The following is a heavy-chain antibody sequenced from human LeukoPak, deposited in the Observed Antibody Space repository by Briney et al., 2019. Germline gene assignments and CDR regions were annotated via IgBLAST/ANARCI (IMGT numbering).Heavy chain of an antibody. V-gene: IGHV3-7*01. Sequence: GGSLRLSCAASGFTFSSYWMTWVRQAPGNGLEWVANIKQDGSAKYYVDSLRGRFSISRDNVKNSLFLQMNSLSDDDTAVYYCARCPYDSTGYYSVPSHLDYWGQGTLVTVSS. J-gene: IGHJ4*02. CDR1: GFTFSSYW. CDR2: IKQDGSAK. D-gene: IGHD3-22*01. CDR3: ARCPYDSTGYYSVPSHLDY.